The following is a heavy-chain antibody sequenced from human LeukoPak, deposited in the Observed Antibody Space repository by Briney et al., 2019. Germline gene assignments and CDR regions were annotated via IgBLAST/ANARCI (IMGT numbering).Heavy chain of an antibody. D-gene: IGHD2-2*01. J-gene: IGHJ4*02. V-gene: IGHV3-66*02. CDR3: ARDRRCSSTSCYDY. CDR1: GFTVSSNY. Sequence: GGSLRLSCAASGFTVSSNYMSWVRQAPGKGLEWVSVIYSGGGTYYADSVKGRFTISRDNSKNTLYLQMNSLRAEDTAVYYCARDRRCSSTSCYDYWGQGTLVTVSS. CDR2: IYSGGGT.